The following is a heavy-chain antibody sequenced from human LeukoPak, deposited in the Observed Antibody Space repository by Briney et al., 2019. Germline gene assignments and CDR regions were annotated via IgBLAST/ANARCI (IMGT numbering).Heavy chain of an antibody. CDR2: ISSSSSYI. CDR1: GFTFSSYS. V-gene: IGHV3-21*01. CDR3: ARVGDPWYFDY. J-gene: IGHJ4*02. D-gene: IGHD2-21*02. Sequence: GGSLRLSCAASGFTFSSYSMNWVRQAPGKGLEWVSSISSSSSYICYADSAKGRFTISRDNAKNSLYLQMNSLRAEDTAVYYCARVGDPWYFDYWGQGTLVTVSS.